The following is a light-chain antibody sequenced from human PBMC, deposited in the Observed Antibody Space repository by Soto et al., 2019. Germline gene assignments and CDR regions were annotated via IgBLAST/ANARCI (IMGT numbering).Light chain of an antibody. CDR2: AAS. Sequence: DIQMTQSPSSLSASVGDRVTITCRASQSISSYLNWYQQKPGKAPKLLIHAASSLESGVPSRFSGSGSGTDFTLTISSLQPEDSATCYCQQSYSIPVTFGQGTKVDIK. V-gene: IGKV1-39*01. J-gene: IGKJ2*01. CDR3: QQSYSIPVT. CDR1: QSISSY.